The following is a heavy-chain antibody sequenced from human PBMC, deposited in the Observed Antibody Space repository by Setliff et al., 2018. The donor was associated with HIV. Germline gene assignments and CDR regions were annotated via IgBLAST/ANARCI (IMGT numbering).Heavy chain of an antibody. CDR1: GGSISSYY. Sequence: PSETLSLTSTVSGGSISSYYWSWVRQPAGKGLEWIGRIYTSGSTNYNPSLKSLVTMSVDTSNNQFSLKLSSVTAADTAVYYCARTAMVTAIYYYYYYMDVWGKGTTVTVSS. V-gene: IGHV4-4*07. CDR2: IYTSGST. D-gene: IGHD2-21*02. CDR3: ARTAMVTAIYYYYYYMDV. J-gene: IGHJ6*03.